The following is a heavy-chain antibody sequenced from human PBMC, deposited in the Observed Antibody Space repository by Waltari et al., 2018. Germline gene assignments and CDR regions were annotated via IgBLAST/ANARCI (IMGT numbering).Heavy chain of an antibody. V-gene: IGHV4-38-2*01. D-gene: IGHD3-10*01. Sequence: QVQLQESGPGLVQPSETLSLTCAVSGYSLRSGSYWVWLRRPPGKGLEWIGSIYHSGSTYYNPSLKSRATISVDTSKNQFSLKLSSVTAADTAVYYCASLYGSGSYYSPYFDYWGQGTLVTVSS. J-gene: IGHJ4*02. CDR2: IYHSGST. CDR3: ASLYGSGSYYSPYFDY. CDR1: GYSLRSGSY.